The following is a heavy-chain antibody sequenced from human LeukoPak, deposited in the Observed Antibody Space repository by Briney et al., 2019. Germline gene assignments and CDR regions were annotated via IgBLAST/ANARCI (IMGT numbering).Heavy chain of an antibody. Sequence: PSETLSLTCTVSGDSISSGDYYWSWIRQPAGKGLEWIGRISSSGSTNYNPSLKSRVTISVDTSKNQFSLKLNSVTAADTAVYYCATIVVNWNYMNYWGRGVLVTVSS. CDR3: ATIVVNWNYMNY. J-gene: IGHJ4*02. V-gene: IGHV4-61*02. D-gene: IGHD1-7*01. CDR2: ISSSGST. CDR1: GDSISSGDYY.